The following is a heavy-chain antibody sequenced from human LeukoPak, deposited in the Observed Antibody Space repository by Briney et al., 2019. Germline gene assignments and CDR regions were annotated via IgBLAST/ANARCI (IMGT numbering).Heavy chain of an antibody. CDR1: VAPSAVVVTT. D-gene: IGHD6-19*01. V-gene: IGHV4-39*07. Sequence: SETCPSPALSLVAPSAVVVTTGAGSASPQGRGWSGLGLYNPSLKSRVTISVDTSKNQFSLKLSSVTAADTAVYYCARVAGPFDYWGQGTLVTVSS. CDR3: ARVAGPFDY. J-gene: IGHJ4*02.